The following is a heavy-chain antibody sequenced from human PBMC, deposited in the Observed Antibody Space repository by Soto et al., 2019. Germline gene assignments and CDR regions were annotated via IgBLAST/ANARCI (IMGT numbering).Heavy chain of an antibody. D-gene: IGHD1-7*01. J-gene: IGHJ4*02. Sequence: SETLSLTCAVSGGSFASNNWWTWVRQPPGQGLEWIGEIYRTGSTNYNPSLKSRATISLDKSENQFSLKVTSLTAADTAVYYCASRDPGTSVDYWGQGTLVTVSS. V-gene: IGHV4-4*02. CDR3: ASRDPGTSVDY. CDR1: GGSFASNNW. CDR2: IYRTGST.